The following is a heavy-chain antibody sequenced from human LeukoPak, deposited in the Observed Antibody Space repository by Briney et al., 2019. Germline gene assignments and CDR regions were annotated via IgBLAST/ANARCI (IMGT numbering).Heavy chain of an antibody. Sequence: GASVKVSCKASGYTFTSYYMHWVRQAPGQGLEWMGWINPNSGGTNYAQKFQGRVTMTRDTSISTAYMELSRLRSDDTAVYYCARDPTYSNYVNFDYWGQGTLVTVSS. CDR3: ARDPTYSNYVNFDY. CDR1: GYTFTSYY. J-gene: IGHJ4*02. CDR2: INPNSGGT. V-gene: IGHV1-2*02. D-gene: IGHD4-11*01.